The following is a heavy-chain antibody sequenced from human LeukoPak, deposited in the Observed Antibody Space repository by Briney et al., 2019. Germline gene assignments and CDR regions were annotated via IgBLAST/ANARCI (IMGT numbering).Heavy chain of an antibody. V-gene: IGHV4-30-2*01. CDR3: AREVGHQLLGVNNWFDP. D-gene: IGHD2-2*01. CDR1: GGSISSGGYY. Sequence: SQTLSLTCTVSGGSISSGGYYWSWIRQPPGKGLEWIGYIYHSGSTYYNPSLKSRVTISVDRSKNQFSLKLSSVTAADTAVYYCAREVGHQLLGVNNWFDPWGQGTLVTVSS. J-gene: IGHJ5*02. CDR2: IYHSGST.